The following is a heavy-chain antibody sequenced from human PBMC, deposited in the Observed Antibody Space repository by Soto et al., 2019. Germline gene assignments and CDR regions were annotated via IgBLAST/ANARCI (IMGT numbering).Heavy chain of an antibody. CDR2: VKRKTYGGTA. Sequence: EVQLVESGGGLVQPGGSLRLSCAASGFTLGNSWMTWVRQAPGKGLEWVGRVKRKTYGGTADYAAPVKGRFTISRDDSKNTLYRQMNSRKTEDTAVYYCTTEAVEYCSSISCSGYMDVWGKGTTVTVSS. CDR1: GFTLGNSW. J-gene: IGHJ6*03. CDR3: TTEAVEYCSSISCSGYMDV. D-gene: IGHD2-2*01. V-gene: IGHV3-15*01.